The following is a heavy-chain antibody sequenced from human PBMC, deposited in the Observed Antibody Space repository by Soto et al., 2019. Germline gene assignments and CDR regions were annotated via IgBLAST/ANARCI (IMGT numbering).Heavy chain of an antibody. CDR2: VHSTGGT. V-gene: IGHV4-39*01. CDR3: AKREDSSRFGGLDI. D-gene: IGHD3-3*01. Sequence: PSETRSLTCTVSGGSITSGGYFWDWIRQPPGKGREWIGTVHSTGGTYYRPSLRSRVTISVDTSKNLFSLKMTSASATDTAVYFCAKREDSSRFGGLDIWGQGTAVTVSS. CDR1: GGSITSGGYF. J-gene: IGHJ6*02.